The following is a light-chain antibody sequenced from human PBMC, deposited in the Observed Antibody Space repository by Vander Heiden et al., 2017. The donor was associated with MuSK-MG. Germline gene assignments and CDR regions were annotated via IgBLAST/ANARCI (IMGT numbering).Light chain of an antibody. CDR1: NSNIGAGYD. V-gene: IGLV1-40*01. CDR2: GNT. J-gene: IGLJ2*01. Sequence: QSVLTQPPSVSGAPEQTVTISCTGSNSNIGAGYDVNWYQHLPETAPKLLIDGNTNRPSGVPDRFSCYQAGTYASREITGLQPEDEADDFCQSSDITLSDCVFGGGTKLTVL. CDR3: QSSDITLSDCV.